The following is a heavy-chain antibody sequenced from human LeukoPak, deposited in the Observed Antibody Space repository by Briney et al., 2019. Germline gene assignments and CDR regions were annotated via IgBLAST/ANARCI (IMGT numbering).Heavy chain of an antibody. D-gene: IGHD1-26*01. CDR2: INSIGGGT. Sequence: GGALRLSCAASGFTFSSYAMSWGRPAPRKGVGWVSTINSIGGGTYYADSVKGLFTISRDTSKNALYLQMNSLRAEDTAVYYCAKGDSGSYEGALDYWGQGTLVTVSS. CDR1: GFTFSSYA. V-gene: IGHV3-23*01. J-gene: IGHJ4*02. CDR3: AKGDSGSYEGALDY.